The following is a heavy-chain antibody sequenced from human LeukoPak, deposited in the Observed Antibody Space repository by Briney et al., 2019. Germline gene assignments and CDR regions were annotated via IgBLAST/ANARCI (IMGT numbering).Heavy chain of an antibody. D-gene: IGHD3-10*01. CDR3: ARGRSVLWFGESPNDYGMDV. CDR2: IWYDGSNK. CDR1: GLTFSSYG. J-gene: IGHJ6*02. Sequence: GGSLRLSCAASGLTFSSYGMHWVRRAPGKGLEWVAVIWYDGSNKYYADSVKGRFTISRDNSKNTLYLQMNSLRAEDTAVYYCARGRSVLWFGESPNDYGMDVWGQGTTVTVSS. V-gene: IGHV3-33*01.